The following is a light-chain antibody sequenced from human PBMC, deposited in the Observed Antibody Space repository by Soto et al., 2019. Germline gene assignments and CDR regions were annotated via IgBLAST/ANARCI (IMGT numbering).Light chain of an antibody. V-gene: IGKV1-5*01. Sequence: DVQLTQSPSPLSASVGDRVSISCRASRAITNHLNWYQQKPGKAPKLLIYDASSLESGVPSRFSGSGSGTEFTLTISSLQPDDFATYYCQQYNSYWTFGQGTKVDIK. J-gene: IGKJ1*01. CDR2: DAS. CDR1: RAITNH. CDR3: QQYNSYWT.